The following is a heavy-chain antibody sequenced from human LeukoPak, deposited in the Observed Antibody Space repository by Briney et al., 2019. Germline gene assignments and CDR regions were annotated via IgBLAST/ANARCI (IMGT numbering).Heavy chain of an antibody. CDR3: ARVFRGGYSYGSMGILWFDP. CDR2: INHSGST. D-gene: IGHD5-18*01. Sequence: SETLSLTCGVYGGSFSGYYWSWIRQPPGKGLEWIGEINHSGSTNYNPSLKSRVTISVDTSKNQFSLKLSSVTAADTAVYYCARVFRGGYSYGSMGILWFDPWGQGTLVTVSS. V-gene: IGHV4-34*01. J-gene: IGHJ5*02. CDR1: GGSFSGYY.